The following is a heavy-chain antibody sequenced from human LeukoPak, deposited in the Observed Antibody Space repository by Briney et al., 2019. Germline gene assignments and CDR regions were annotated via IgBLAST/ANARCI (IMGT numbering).Heavy chain of an antibody. CDR3: ARGGDGYDQIDH. V-gene: IGHV1-46*01. J-gene: IGHJ5*02. CDR2: INPSGGST. CDR1: GNTFTRYY. Sequence: ASVKVSCKASGNTFTRYYMHWVRQAPGQGPEWMGIINPSGGSTSYAQKFQARVTMTRDTSTSTVYMELSSLRFEDTAVYYCARGGDGYDQIDHWGQGTLVTVSS. D-gene: IGHD5-24*01.